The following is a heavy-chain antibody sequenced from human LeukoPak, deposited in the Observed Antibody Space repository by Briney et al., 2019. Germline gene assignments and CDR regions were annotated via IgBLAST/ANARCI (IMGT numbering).Heavy chain of an antibody. CDR2: TSGGGGST. J-gene: IGHJ4*02. Sequence: GGSLRLSCAASGFTFSIYAMSWVRQAPGKGLEWVSGTSGGGGSTYYADSVKGRFTSSRDNSKNTLYLQMNSLRAEDTAVYYCAKAGSSQGYFDSWGQGTLVTVSS. CDR1: GFTFSIYA. D-gene: IGHD2-15*01. V-gene: IGHV3-23*01. CDR3: AKAGSSQGYFDS.